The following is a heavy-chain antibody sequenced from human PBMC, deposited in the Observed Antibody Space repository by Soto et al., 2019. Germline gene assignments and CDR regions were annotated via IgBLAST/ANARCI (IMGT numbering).Heavy chain of an antibody. J-gene: IGHJ4*02. Sequence: QVQLVESGGGVVQPGRSLRLSCAASGFTFSNLGMHWVRQAPGKGLAWVAAISNDGNIKYYADSVKGRFTNSRDNSKNTLFMQMNSLIAEDTAVYYWAKFCGPMAARLDDYWGQVTLVTVSS. CDR1: GFTFSNLG. CDR2: ISNDGNIK. D-gene: IGHD6-6*01. V-gene: IGHV3-30*18. CDR3: AKFCGPMAARLDDY.